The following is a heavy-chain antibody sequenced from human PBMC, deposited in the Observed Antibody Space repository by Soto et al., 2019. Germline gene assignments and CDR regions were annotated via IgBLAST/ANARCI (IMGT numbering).Heavy chain of an antibody. Sequence: GPTLMHPTGTLTLPCTVSGFSLSNASMGVSWIRQPPGKALEWLAHIFSNDEKSYSTSLKSRLTNSKDTSKNQVVLTMTNMDPVNTATDYRAHIYIIQSDSGDNYLHPWREGTLVSV. D-gene: IGHD4-17*01. CDR1: GFSLSNASMG. V-gene: IGHV2-26*01. CDR2: IFSNDEK. CDR3: AHIYIIQSDSGDNYLHP. J-gene: IGHJ5*02.